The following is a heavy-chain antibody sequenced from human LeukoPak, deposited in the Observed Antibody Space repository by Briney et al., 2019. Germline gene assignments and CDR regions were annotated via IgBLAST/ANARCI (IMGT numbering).Heavy chain of an antibody. CDR1: GFTFSSYE. D-gene: IGHD3-22*01. J-gene: IGHJ4*02. CDR3: ARPQIVVGYFDY. V-gene: IGHV3-48*03. Sequence: GGSLRLSCAAPGFTFSSYEMNGVREAPGKGGEWVSYISSSGSTIYYADSVKGRFTISRDNAKNSLYLQMNSLRAEDTAVYYCARPQIVVGYFDYWGQGTLVTVSS. CDR2: ISSSGSTI.